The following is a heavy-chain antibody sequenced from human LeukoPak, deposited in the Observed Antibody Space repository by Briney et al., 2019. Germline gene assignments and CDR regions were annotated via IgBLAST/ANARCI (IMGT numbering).Heavy chain of an antibody. V-gene: IGHV4-34*01. CDR1: GGSFSGYY. D-gene: IGHD3-10*01. CDR3: ASQEFGELLSFDY. Sequence: SETLSLTCAVYGGSFSGYYWSWIRQPPGKGLEWIGEINHSGSTNYNPSLKSRVTISVDTSKNQFSLKLSSVTAADTAVYYCASQEFGELLSFDYWGQGTLVTVSS. CDR2: INHSGST. J-gene: IGHJ4*02.